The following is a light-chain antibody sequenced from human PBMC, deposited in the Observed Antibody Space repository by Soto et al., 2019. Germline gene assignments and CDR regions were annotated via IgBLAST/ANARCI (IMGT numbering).Light chain of an antibody. J-gene: IGLJ1*01. CDR1: SSDVGAYDY. Sequence: QSALTQPASVSGSPGQSITISCTGTSSDVGAYDYVSWYQQHPDKAPKLMIYEVSNRPSGVSNRFSGSKSVNTATLTISGLQAEDEADYSSSYTSSSTRVSGTGTKVTVL. V-gene: IGLV2-14*03. CDR3: SSYTSSSTRV. CDR2: EVS.